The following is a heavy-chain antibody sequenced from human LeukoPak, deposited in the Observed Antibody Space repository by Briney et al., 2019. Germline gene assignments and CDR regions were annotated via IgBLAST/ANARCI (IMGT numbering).Heavy chain of an antibody. CDR2: IYTSGST. D-gene: IGHD3/OR15-3a*01. CDR1: GGSFSGYY. Sequence: PSETLSLTCAVYGGSFSGYYWSWIRQPAGKGLEWIGRIYTSGSTNYNPSLKSRVTISVDTSKNQFSLKLSSVTAADTAVYYCARGGYKGLYYFDYWGQGTLVTVSS. J-gene: IGHJ4*02. CDR3: ARGGYKGLYYFDY. V-gene: IGHV4-59*10.